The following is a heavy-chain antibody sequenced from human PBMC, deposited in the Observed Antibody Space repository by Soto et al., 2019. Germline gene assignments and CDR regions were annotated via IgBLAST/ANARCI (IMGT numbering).Heavy chain of an antibody. CDR3: AKDIRYSTDWYQAFDY. D-gene: IGHD6-19*01. Sequence: EVQLLESGGGLVQPGGSLRLSCAASGFTFSSYPMSWVRQAPGKGLEWVSGISGSGAGTYYADSVKGRFTISRDNSKNTLYLQMNSLRVEDTAVYYCAKDIRYSTDWYQAFDYWGQGTLVTVSS. CDR2: ISGSGAGT. CDR1: GFTFSSYP. J-gene: IGHJ4*02. V-gene: IGHV3-23*01.